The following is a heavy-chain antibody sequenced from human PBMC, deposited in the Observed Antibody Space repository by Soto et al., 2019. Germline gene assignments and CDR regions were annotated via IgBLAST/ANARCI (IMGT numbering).Heavy chain of an antibody. Sequence: PSETLSLTCPFSGFSISSYYWSWIRQPPGKGLEWIGYIYYSGSTNYNPSLKSRVTISVDTSKNQFSLKLSSVTAADTAVYYCARRIVATETFDYWGQGTLVTVSS. CDR2: IYYSGST. CDR1: GFSISSYY. V-gene: IGHV4-59*08. CDR3: ARRIVATETFDY. J-gene: IGHJ4*02. D-gene: IGHD5-12*01.